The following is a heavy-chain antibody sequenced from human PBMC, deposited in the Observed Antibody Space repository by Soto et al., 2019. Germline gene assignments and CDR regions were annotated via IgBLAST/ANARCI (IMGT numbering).Heavy chain of an antibody. CDR3: ARSKSGSYFRY. J-gene: IGHJ4*02. Sequence: KASETLSLTCTVSGGSISSYYWSWIRQPPGKGLEWIGYVYYGGSTNYNPSLKSRVTISVDTSENQFSLKLSSVTAADTAVYYCARSKSGSYFRYWGQGTLVTVSS. CDR1: GGSISSYY. CDR2: VYYGGST. D-gene: IGHD1-26*01. V-gene: IGHV4-59*01.